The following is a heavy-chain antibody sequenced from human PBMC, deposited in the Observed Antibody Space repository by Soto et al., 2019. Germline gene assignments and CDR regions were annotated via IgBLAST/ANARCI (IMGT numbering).Heavy chain of an antibody. CDR3: AKDMRCSGGSCYSDFDY. CDR2: ISGSGDST. V-gene: IGHV3-23*01. Sequence: GGSLRLSCAASGFTFSSYAMSWVHQAPGKGLEWVSAISGSGDSTYYADSVKGRFTISRDNSKNTLYLQMRSLRAEDTAVYYCAKDMRCSGGSCYSDFDYWGQGTLVTVSS. J-gene: IGHJ4*02. CDR1: GFTFSSYA. D-gene: IGHD2-15*01.